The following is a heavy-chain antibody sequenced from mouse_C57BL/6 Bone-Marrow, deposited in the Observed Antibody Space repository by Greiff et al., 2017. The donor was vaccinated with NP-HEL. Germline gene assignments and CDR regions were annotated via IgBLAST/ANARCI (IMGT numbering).Heavy chain of an antibody. D-gene: IGHD2-4*01. CDR3: ARQNDYDVDYFDY. V-gene: IGHV1-81*01. Sequence: QVQLQQSGAELARPGASVKLSSKASGYTFTSYGISWVKQRTGQGLEWIGEIYPRSGNTYYNEKFKGKATLTADKSSSTAYMELRSLTSEDSAVYFCARQNDYDVDYFDYWGQGTTLTVSS. CDR1: GYTFTSYG. J-gene: IGHJ2*01. CDR2: IYPRSGNT.